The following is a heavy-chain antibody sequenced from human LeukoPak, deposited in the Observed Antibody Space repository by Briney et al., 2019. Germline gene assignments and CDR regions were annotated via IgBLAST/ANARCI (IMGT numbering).Heavy chain of an antibody. V-gene: IGHV1-2*06. CDR3: ATEDSRSGSYDDP. Sequence: ASVKVSCKASGYIFTDYRLHWVRQAPGQGLEWMGRINPKSGDTNYAQKFQGRVTMTSDTSITTAYMELRRLKSDDTAFYFCATEDSRSGSYDDPWGQGTRVTVSS. J-gene: IGHJ5*02. CDR2: INPKSGDT. CDR1: GYIFTDYR. D-gene: IGHD3-10*01.